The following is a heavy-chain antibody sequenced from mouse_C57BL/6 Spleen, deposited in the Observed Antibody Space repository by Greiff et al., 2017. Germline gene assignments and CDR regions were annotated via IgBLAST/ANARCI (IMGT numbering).Heavy chain of an antibody. CDR2: IDPADGET. J-gene: IGHJ4*01. CDR1: GFNIKDYY. Sequence: VQLQQSGAELVKPGASVKLSCTASGFNIKDYYMHWVKQRTEQGLEWIGRIDPADGETKYAPKFQVKATITADTSSNTAYLHLSSLTSEDTAVYYCVRGEDAMDYWGQGTSVTVSS. CDR3: VRGEDAMDY. V-gene: IGHV14-2*01.